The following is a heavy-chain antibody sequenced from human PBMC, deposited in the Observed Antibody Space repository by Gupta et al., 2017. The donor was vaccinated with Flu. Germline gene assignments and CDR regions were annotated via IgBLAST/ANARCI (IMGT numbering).Heavy chain of an antibody. CDR3: AGGFSRAWELLYV. V-gene: IGHV4-34*01. J-gene: IGHJ6*02. Sequence: YFWTWIRQPPGKWLEWIGEVRQSGDSFYNPSLTSRVTISLDTSKNQFSLKLISVTAADTAVYYCAGGFSRAWELLYVWGQGTTVTVSS. CDR2: VRQSGDS. D-gene: IGHD1-26*01. CDR1: YF.